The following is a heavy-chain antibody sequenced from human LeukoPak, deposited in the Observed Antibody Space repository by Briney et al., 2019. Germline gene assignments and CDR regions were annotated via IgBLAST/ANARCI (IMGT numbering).Heavy chain of an antibody. V-gene: IGHV4-59*01. D-gene: IGHD5-18*01. CDR1: GGSFSSYY. Sequence: SETLSLTCTVSGGSFSSYYWSWIRQPPGKGLEWIGYISNSGSTNYNPSLKSRVTISVDTSKNQVSLKLNSVTAADTAVYYCARGQVWFDYWGQGTLVTVSS. CDR3: ARGQVWFDY. J-gene: IGHJ4*02. CDR2: ISNSGST.